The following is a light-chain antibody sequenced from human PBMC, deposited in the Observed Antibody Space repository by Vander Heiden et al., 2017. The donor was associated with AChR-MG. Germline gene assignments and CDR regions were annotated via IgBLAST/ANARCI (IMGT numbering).Light chain of an antibody. CDR1: SSDIGGYNY. V-gene: IGLV2-14*03. Sequence: QSALTQPASVSGSPGQSITISCTGTSSDIGGYNYVSWYQQHPGKARELMIYDVTHRPSGISNRFSGSKSGNTASLTISGLQAEDEADYYCISYTSSALYVFGTGTKVTVL. CDR3: ISYTSSALYV. CDR2: DVT. J-gene: IGLJ1*01.